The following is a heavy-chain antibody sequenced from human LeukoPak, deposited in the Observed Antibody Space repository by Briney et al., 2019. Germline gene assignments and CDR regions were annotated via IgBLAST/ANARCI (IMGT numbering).Heavy chain of an antibody. D-gene: IGHD2-2*01. Sequence: ASVTVSCKASGYTFTSYDINWVRLATGQGLEWMGVMNLNSGNTGVAQKVQGRVALTRYTSISTAYMELSSLRFEDKAVYYCARAGRYCSSTSCEYYFDYWGQGTLVTVSS. J-gene: IGHJ4*02. CDR3: ARAGRYCSSTSCEYYFDY. V-gene: IGHV1-8*01. CDR1: GYTFTSYD. CDR2: MNLNSGNT.